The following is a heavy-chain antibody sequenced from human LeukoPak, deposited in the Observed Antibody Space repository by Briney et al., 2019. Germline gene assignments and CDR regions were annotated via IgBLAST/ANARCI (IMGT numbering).Heavy chain of an antibody. J-gene: IGHJ4*02. Sequence: SETLSLICAVYGGSFSGYYWSWIRQPPGKGLEWIGEINHSGSTNYNPSLKSRVTISVDTSKNQFSLKLSSVTAADTAVYYCATQRSVDTAMVTDYWGQGTLVTVSS. CDR2: INHSGST. CDR1: GGSFSGYY. V-gene: IGHV4-34*01. D-gene: IGHD5-18*01. CDR3: ATQRSVDTAMVTDY.